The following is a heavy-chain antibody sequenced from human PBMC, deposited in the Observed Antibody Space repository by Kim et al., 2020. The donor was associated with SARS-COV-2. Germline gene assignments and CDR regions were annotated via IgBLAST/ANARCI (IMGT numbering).Heavy chain of an antibody. D-gene: IGHD2-15*01. V-gene: IGHV3-73*01. CDR3: TIYSASDSQGALDV. Sequence: GGSLRLSCAASGFTFSDSSMHWVRQASGKGLEWIGRIKSKTNNYATTYGAWVRGRFTISRADSQNTAFLQMNSLNTEDTAVYYCTIYSASDSQGALDVWGRGTRVTVS. J-gene: IGHJ6*02. CDR2: IKSKTNNYAT. CDR1: GFTFSDSS.